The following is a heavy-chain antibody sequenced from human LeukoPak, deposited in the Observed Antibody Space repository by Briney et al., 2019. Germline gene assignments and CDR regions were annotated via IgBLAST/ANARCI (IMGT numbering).Heavy chain of an antibody. J-gene: IGHJ4*02. CDR3: ARGHTAVTRHFDF. V-gene: IGHV3-9*01. CDR2: ISWDSGSV. CDR1: GFTFDDYG. D-gene: IGHD4-17*01. Sequence: GRSLRLSCAASGFTFDDYGMHWVRQAPGKGLEWVSGISWDSGSVAYAESVEGRFTISRDNAKNSLYLQMNSLRPEDTALYYCARGHTAVTRHFDFWGQGTLVTVSS.